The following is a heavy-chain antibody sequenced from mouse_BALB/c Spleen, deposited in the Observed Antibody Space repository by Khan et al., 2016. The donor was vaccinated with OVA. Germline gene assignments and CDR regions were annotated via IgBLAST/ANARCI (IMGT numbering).Heavy chain of an antibody. CDR2: IDPANGYT. J-gene: IGHJ3*01. Sequence: VQLQQSGAELVKPGASVKLSCTTSGFNIKDTYIHWVKQRPEQGLVWIGRIDPANGYTKFDPRFRGKATITTDTSSNTAYLQLSSLTSEDTAVYFCARITYASGSYWGQGTLVTVSS. V-gene: IGHV14-3*02. D-gene: IGHD1-1*01. CDR1: GFNIKDTY. CDR3: ARITYASGSY.